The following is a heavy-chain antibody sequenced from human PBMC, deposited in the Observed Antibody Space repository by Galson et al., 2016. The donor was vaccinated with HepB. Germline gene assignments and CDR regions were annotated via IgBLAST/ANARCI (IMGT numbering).Heavy chain of an antibody. CDR1: GFRFSGYA. J-gene: IGHJ6*02. Sequence: SLRLSCAASGFRFSGYAMTWVRQAPGKGLEWVSGLSRSGDHTYSADNAQGRFTSSRDNSKTTLYVKMTSMRVEDTAVYYCAKGSIWVSAALYGMDVWGQGTTVTVSS. V-gene: IGHV3-23*01. D-gene: IGHD2-21*01. CDR3: AKGSIWVSAALYGMDV. CDR2: LSRSGDHT.